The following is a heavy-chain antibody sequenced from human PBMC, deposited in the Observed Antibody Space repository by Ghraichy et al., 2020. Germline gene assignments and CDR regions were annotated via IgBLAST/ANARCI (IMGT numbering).Heavy chain of an antibody. Sequence: QTLSLTCTVSGGSISSGSYYWSWIRQPAGKGLEWIGRIYTSGSTNYNPSLKSRVTISVDTSKNQFSLKLSSVTAADTAVYYCAKGYCSGGSCYFFDYWGQGTLVTVSS. D-gene: IGHD2-15*01. J-gene: IGHJ4*02. V-gene: IGHV4-61*02. CDR1: GGSISSGSYY. CDR2: IYTSGST. CDR3: AKGYCSGGSCYFFDY.